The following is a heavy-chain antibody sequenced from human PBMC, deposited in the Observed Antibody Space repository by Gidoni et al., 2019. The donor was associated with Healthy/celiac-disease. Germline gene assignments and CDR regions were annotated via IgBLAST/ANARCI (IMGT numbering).Heavy chain of an antibody. D-gene: IGHD5-18*01. CDR2: ISYDGSNK. Sequence: QVQLVESGGGVVQPGRSLRLSCPASGFTFSSYAMPLVRQAPGKGLEWVAVISYDGSNKYYADSVKGRFTISRDNSKNTLYLQMNSLRAEDTAVYYCARDGTAMAYYYYYYMDVWGKGTTVTVSS. CDR1: GFTFSSYA. CDR3: ARDGTAMAYYYYYYMDV. J-gene: IGHJ6*03. V-gene: IGHV3-30-3*01.